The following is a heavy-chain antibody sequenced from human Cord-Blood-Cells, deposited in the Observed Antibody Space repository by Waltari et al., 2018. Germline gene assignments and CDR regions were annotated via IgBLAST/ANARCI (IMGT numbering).Heavy chain of an antibody. CDR2: INHSGST. CDR1: GGSFSGYY. J-gene: IGHJ6*02. Sequence: QVQLQQWGAGLLKPSETLSLTCAVYGGSFSGYYWSWIRQPPGKGLEWIGEINHSGSTYYNPSLRSRVTISVETSKNQFSLKLSSVTAADTAVYYCARGGSVAGNHYYYGMDVWGQGTTVTVSS. V-gene: IGHV4-34*01. D-gene: IGHD6-19*01. CDR3: ARGGSVAGNHYYYGMDV.